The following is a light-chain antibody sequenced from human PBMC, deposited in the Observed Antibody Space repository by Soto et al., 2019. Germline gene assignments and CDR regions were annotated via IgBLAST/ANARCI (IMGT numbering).Light chain of an antibody. J-gene: IGKJ5*01. CDR3: HQRQYWPPIT. Sequence: IVLTQSPATLSLAPGERSNISCRTSLSVSVYLDWYQQTPGQAPRLLISDASNRATGIPARFSGSGSGTDFTLTVSSLEPEDLAVYYCHQRQYWPPITGGQGTRLEIK. CDR2: DAS. V-gene: IGKV3-11*01. CDR1: LSVSVY.